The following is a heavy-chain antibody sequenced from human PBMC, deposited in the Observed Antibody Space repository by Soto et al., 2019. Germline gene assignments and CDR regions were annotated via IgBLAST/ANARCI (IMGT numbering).Heavy chain of an antibody. Sequence: QVQLVESGGGVVQPGRSLRLSCAASGFTFSSYGMHWVRQAPGKGLEWVAVISYDGSNKYYADSVKGRFTISRDNSKNTLYRQMNSLRAEDTAVYYCAKDGDGSGAFDYWGQGTLVTVSS. D-gene: IGHD3-10*01. CDR1: GFTFSSYG. V-gene: IGHV3-30*18. CDR2: ISYDGSNK. CDR3: AKDGDGSGAFDY. J-gene: IGHJ4*02.